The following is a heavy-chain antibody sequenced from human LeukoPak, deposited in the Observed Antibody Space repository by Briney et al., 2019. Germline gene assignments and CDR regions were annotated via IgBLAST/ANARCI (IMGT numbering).Heavy chain of an antibody. J-gene: IGHJ4*02. D-gene: IGHD6-13*01. CDR2: IGTAGDT. CDR3: ARGIAGRGDLDY. CDR1: GFTFSSYD. Sequence: PGGSLRLSCAASGFTFSSYDMHWVRQATGKGLEWVSAIGTAGDTYYPGSVKGRFTISRENAKNSLYLQMNSLRAGDTAVYYCARGIAGRGDLDYWGQGTLVTVSS. V-gene: IGHV3-13*01.